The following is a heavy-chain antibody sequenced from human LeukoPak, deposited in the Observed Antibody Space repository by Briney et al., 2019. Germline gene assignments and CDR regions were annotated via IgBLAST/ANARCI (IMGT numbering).Heavy chain of an antibody. D-gene: IGHD3-22*01. Sequence: SETLSHTCAVYGGSFSGYYWSWIRQPPGKGLEWIGEINHSGSTNYNPSLKSRVTISVDTSKNQFSLKLSSVTAADTAVYYCARGGGWRRHYYDSSGYSQENWFDPWGQGTLVTVSS. J-gene: IGHJ5*02. CDR3: ARGGGWRRHYYDSSGYSQENWFDP. CDR2: INHSGST. CDR1: GGSFSGYY. V-gene: IGHV4-34*01.